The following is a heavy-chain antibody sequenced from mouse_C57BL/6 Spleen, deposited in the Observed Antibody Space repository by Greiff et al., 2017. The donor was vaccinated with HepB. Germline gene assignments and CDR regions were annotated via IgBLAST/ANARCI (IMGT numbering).Heavy chain of an antibody. CDR3: AKGSRDYGYFDV. CDR1: YFAFMASA. D-gene: IGHD3-3*01. J-gene: IGHJ1*03. Sequence: LQQSGAELVRPGSSVKLFCKDSYFAFMASAMHWVKQRPGHGLEWIGSFTMYSDATEYSENFKGKATLTANTSSSTAYMELSSLTSEDSAVYYCAKGSRDYGYFDVWGTGTTVTVSS. V-gene: IGHV1-49*01. CDR2: FTMYSDAT.